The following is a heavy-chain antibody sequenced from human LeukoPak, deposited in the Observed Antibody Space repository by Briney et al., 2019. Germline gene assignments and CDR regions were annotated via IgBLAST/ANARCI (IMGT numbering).Heavy chain of an antibody. Sequence: SETLSLTCTVSGDSIGSYYWSWIRQPPGEGLEWIGYVYYTGSTNYNPSLKRRVTISVDTSKNHFSLNLRSVTAADTAIYYYARHRYGDVYHFDLWGQGTLVIVSS. CDR2: VYYTGST. CDR1: GDSIGSYY. D-gene: IGHD3-16*01. J-gene: IGHJ4*02. V-gene: IGHV4-59*08. CDR3: ARHRYGDVYHFDL.